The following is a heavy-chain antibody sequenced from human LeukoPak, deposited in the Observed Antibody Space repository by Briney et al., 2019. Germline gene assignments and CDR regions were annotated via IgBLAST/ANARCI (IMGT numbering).Heavy chain of an antibody. D-gene: IGHD6-19*01. CDR2: IRDDCSNK. Sequence: GGSLRLSCAASGFTFSNYGTCWVRHHPDKGLEWGAFIRDDCSNKYYAGSVKGRFIITRDKSKNTLDLQMNGLRADGTAVYYCGKGYSGWSTDYWGEGTMVTVSS. CDR3: GKGYSGWSTDY. J-gene: IGHJ4*02. CDR1: GFTFSNYG. V-gene: IGHV3-30*02.